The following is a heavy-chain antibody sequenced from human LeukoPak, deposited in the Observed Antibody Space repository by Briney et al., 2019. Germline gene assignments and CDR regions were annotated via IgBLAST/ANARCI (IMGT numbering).Heavy chain of an antibody. V-gene: IGHV4-59*08. CDR3: ARGGVYCTKGVCYYAIFDY. D-gene: IGHD2-8*01. CDR2: IYYSGST. J-gene: IGHJ4*02. CDR1: GVSIRSHY. Sequence: SETLSLTCTVSGVSIRSHYWSWIRQPPGKGLEWIGYIYYSGSTNYNPSLKSRVTISVDTSKNQFSLKLSSVTAADTAVYYCARGGVYCTKGVCYYAIFDYWGQGTLVTVSS.